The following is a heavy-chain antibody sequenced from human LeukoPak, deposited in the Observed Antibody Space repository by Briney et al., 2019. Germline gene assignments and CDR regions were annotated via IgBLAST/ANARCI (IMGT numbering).Heavy chain of an antibody. CDR3: PRGSSFDY. CDR2: IRSKASGGAT. V-gene: IGHV3-49*04. CDR1: GFSFGDYT. Sequence: GGSLRLSCPGSGFSFGDYTVTWVRQAPGKGLEWVAYIRSKASGGATEYAASVKDRFTISRDDSKSIAYLQMNSLETEDAAVYYCPRGSSFDYWGQGTLVTVSS. J-gene: IGHJ4*02. D-gene: IGHD3-10*01.